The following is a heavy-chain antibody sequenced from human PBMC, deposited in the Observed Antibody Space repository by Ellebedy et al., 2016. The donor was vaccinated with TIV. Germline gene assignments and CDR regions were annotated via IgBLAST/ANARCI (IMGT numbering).Heavy chain of an antibody. J-gene: IGHJ4*02. CDR1: GYTFTGYY. Sequence: AASVKVSCKASGYTFTGYYMHWVRQAPGQGFEWLGRITPNSGVTNYAKKFQGRVTMTWDTSISTAYMELNRLRSDDTVVYYCARGGYGAPFDYWGQGTLVTVSS. V-gene: IGHV1-2*05. D-gene: IGHD4-17*01. CDR3: ARGGYGAPFDY. CDR2: ITPNSGVT.